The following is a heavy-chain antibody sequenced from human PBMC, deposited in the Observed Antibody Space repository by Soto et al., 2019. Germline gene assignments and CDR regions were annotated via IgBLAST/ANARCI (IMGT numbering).Heavy chain of an antibody. Sequence: QVQLQGSGPGLVKPSETLSLTCTVSGGSISSHYWSWIRQPPGQGLEWIGYIYYSGSSNYNPSLTSRVTSSVDTSKGQFSLRLSSLPAADTAVYFWARLDGYDHYFDYGGQGALGTVSS. CDR1: GGSISSHY. CDR2: IYYSGSS. CDR3: ARLDGYDHYFDY. V-gene: IGHV4-59*08. D-gene: IGHD5-12*01. J-gene: IGHJ4*02.